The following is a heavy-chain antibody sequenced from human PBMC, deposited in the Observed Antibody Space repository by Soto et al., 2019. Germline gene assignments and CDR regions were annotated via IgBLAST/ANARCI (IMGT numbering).Heavy chain of an antibody. V-gene: IGHV3-53*04. J-gene: IGHJ6*02. CDR2: IYSGGST. CDR1: GFTVSSNY. Sequence: GGSLRLSCEASGFTVSSNYMSWVRQAPGKGMEWVSVIYSGGSTYYADSVKGRFTISRHNSKTTLYLQMNSLRAEDTAVYYCAGGGPYDSSGYYYYYYGMDVWGQGTTVTVSS. D-gene: IGHD3-22*01. CDR3: AGGGPYDSSGYYYYYYGMDV.